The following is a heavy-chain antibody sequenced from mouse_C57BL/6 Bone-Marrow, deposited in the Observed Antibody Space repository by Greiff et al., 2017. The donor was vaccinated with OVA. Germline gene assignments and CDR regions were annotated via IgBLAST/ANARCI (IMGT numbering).Heavy chain of an antibody. CDR1: GYAFTNYL. V-gene: IGHV1-54*01. CDR3: ATNYYGSSYVKAMDY. Sequence: QVQLKQSGAELVRPGTSVKVSCKASGYAFTNYLIEWVKQRPGQGLEWIGVINPGSGGTNYNEKFKGKATLTADKSSSTAYMQLSSLTSEDSAVYFCATNYYGSSYVKAMDYWGQGTSVTVSS. CDR2: INPGSGGT. D-gene: IGHD1-1*01. J-gene: IGHJ4*01.